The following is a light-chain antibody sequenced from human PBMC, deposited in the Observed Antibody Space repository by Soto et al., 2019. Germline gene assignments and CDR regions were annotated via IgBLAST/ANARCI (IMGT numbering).Light chain of an antibody. CDR1: SSDVGRYNF. J-gene: IGLJ1*01. V-gene: IGLV2-14*03. Sequence: QSALTQPASVSGSSGRSITISCTGTSSDVGRYNFVSWYQQHPGNAPKLLIYAVSDRPSGVSTRFSGSKSGNTASLDISGLQAEDEAVYYFSSFSSSSTQVFGTGTKLTVL. CDR3: SSFSSSSTQV. CDR2: AVS.